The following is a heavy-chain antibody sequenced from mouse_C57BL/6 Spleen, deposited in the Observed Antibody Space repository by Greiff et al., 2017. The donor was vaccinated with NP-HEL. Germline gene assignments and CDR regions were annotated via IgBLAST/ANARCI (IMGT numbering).Heavy chain of an antibody. D-gene: IGHD1-1*01. CDR3: AISRTTVVATKDY. Sequence: QVQLKQPGAELVKPGASVKVSCKASGYTFTSYWMHWVKQRPGQGLEWIGRIHPSDSDTNYNQKFKGKATLTVDKSSSTAYMQLSSLTSEDAAVYYCAISRTTVVATKDYWGQGTTLTVSS. J-gene: IGHJ2*01. V-gene: IGHV1-74*01. CDR1: GYTFTSYW. CDR2: IHPSDSDT.